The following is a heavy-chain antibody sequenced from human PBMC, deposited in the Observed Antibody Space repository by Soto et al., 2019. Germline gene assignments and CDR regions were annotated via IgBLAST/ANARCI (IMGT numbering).Heavy chain of an antibody. V-gene: IGHV4-31*03. CDR1: GGSISSGGYY. Sequence: QVQLQESGPGLVKPSQTLSLTCTVSGGSISSGGYYWSWIRQHPGKGLEWIGYIYYSGSTYYNPSLKSRVTISVDTSKNQVSLKLSSVTAADTAVYYCARTYYGSGSLNWFDPWGQGTLVTVSS. CDR3: ARTYYGSGSLNWFDP. D-gene: IGHD3-10*01. CDR2: IYYSGST. J-gene: IGHJ5*02.